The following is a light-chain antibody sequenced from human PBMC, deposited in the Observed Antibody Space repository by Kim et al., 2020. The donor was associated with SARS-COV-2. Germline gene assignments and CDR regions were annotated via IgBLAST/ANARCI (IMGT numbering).Light chain of an antibody. CDR1: QSISRY. Sequence: SASVGDRVTITCRASQSISRYLHWYQQKPGQAPNLLIYAASSLQSGVPSRFSGSGSGTDFTLSISNLQFEDFATYYCQQSYSTPRTFGGGTKVEI. V-gene: IGKV1-39*01. CDR2: AAS. CDR3: QQSYSTPRT. J-gene: IGKJ4*01.